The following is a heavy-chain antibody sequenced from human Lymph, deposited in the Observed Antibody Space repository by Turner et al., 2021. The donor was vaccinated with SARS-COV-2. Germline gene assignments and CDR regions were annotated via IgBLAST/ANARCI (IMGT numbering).Heavy chain of an antibody. V-gene: IGHV1-24*01. J-gene: IGHJ6*02. CDR2: CDPEDGEI. CDR3: ATVLCTGSSCYYYGMDV. D-gene: IGHD2-15*01. CDR1: GYTLTELS. Sequence: QVQLVQSGAEVKKPGASVKVSCKVSGYTLTELSMHWVRQAPGKGLEWMGGCDPEDGEIIYAQKCQGRVTMTEDTSTDTAYMELSSLRSEDTAVYYCATVLCTGSSCYYYGMDVWGQGTTVTVSS.